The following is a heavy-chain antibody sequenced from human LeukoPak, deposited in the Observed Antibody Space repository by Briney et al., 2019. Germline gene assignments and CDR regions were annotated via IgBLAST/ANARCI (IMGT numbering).Heavy chain of an antibody. CDR2: IYYSGST. J-gene: IGHJ4*02. CDR3: ARHSSSWPLFDY. Sequence: SETLSLTCTVSGGSISSYYWSWIRQPPGKGLEWIGYIYYSGSTNYNPSLKSRVTISVDTSKNQFSMKLSSVTATDTAVYYCARHSSSWPLFDYWGQGTLVTVSS. V-gene: IGHV4-59*08. D-gene: IGHD6-13*01. CDR1: GGSISSYY.